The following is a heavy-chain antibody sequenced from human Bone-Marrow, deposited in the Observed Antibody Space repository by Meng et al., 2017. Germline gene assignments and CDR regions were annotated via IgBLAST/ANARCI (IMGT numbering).Heavy chain of an antibody. CDR2: ISTDGSIT. J-gene: IGHJ4*02. Sequence: EEHLVESGGGLVQPGGSLRLSCAASGFTFTRYWMHWVRQAPGKGLVWISRISTDGSITNYADSVKGRFTISRDNAKNTVYLQMNSLRAEDTAVYYCSRLLDRDFWGQGTLVTVSS. V-gene: IGHV3-74*01. D-gene: IGHD3-22*01. CDR3: SRLLDRDF. CDR1: GFTFTRYW.